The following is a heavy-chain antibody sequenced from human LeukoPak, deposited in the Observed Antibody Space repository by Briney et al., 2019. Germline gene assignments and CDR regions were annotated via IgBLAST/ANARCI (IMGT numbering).Heavy chain of an antibody. D-gene: IGHD6-25*01. CDR1: GFTFSDCD. V-gene: IGHV3-21*01. Sequence: GGSLRLSCTASGFTFSDCDMNWVRQAPGSGLEWVSAISYRISPTYYADSVKGRFTISRGNAKNPRYLQMDSLRAEDTAVYYCVRAYPPLRTSAAGDHWGQGTLVTVSS. J-gene: IGHJ4*02. CDR2: ISYRISPT. CDR3: VRAYPPLRTSAAGDH.